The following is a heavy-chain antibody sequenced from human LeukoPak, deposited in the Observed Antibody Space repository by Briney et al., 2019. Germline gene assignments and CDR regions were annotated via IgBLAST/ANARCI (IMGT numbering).Heavy chain of an antibody. CDR2: VSGSGGYT. D-gene: IGHD3-22*01. J-gene: IGHJ4*02. V-gene: IGHV3-23*01. Sequence: GGSLRLSCAASGFTFSSYAMSWARQAPGKGLEWVSSVSGSGGYTYYAGSVKGRFTISRDNSKNTLYLQMNSLRAEDTAIYYCAKDRPNYYDSSGHYYRRDGDYWGQGTLVTVSS. CDR3: AKDRPNYYDSSGHYYRRDGDY. CDR1: GFTFSSYA.